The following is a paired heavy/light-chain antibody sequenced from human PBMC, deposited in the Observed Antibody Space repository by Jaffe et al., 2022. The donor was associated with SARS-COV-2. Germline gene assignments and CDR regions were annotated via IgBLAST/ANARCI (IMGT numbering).Light chain of an antibody. CDR3: QQYNSFSWT. V-gene: IGKV1-5*03. CDR1: QTINNW. CDR2: KTS. Sequence: DTQMTQSPSTLSASVGDRVTITCRASQTINNWLAWYQQKSGRAPKLLIYKTSSLESGVPSRFSGSGSGTEFTLTISSLQPEDFATYYCQQYNSFSWTFGQGTRVEIK. J-gene: IGKJ1*01.
Heavy chain of an antibody. CDR2: IRKKAYGATT. J-gene: IGHJ4*02. CDR1: GFTFGDYS. D-gene: IGHD2-2*01. CDR3: SRVVTSRAGGY. V-gene: IGHV3-49*03. Sequence: VVESGGGLIQPGRSLRLSCPTSGFTFGDYSMSWFRQAPGKGLEWVAFIRKKAYGATTEYAASVRGRFTVSRDDSKSIAYLQMNSLKTEDTAVYYCSRVVTSRAGGYWGQGTLVTVSS.